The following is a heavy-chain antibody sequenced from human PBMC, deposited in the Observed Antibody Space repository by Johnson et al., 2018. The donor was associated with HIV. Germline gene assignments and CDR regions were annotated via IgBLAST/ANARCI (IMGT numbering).Heavy chain of an antibody. CDR1: GFTFSNAW. J-gene: IGHJ3*02. D-gene: IGHD2-15*01. CDR3: TTDYSTPIVVVVAATPDAFDI. CDR2: IKSKTDGGTT. Sequence: EVQLVESGGALVQPGGSLRLSCAASGFTFSNAWMSWVRQAPGKGLEWVGRIKSKTDGGTTDYAAPVKGRFTISRDDSKNTLYLQMNSLKTEDTAVYYCTTDYSTPIVVVVAATPDAFDIWGQGTMVTVSS. V-gene: IGHV3-15*02.